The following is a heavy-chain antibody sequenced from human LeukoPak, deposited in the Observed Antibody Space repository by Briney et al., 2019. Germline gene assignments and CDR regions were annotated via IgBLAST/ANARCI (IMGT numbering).Heavy chain of an antibody. V-gene: IGHV4-31*03. J-gene: IGHJ4*02. Sequence: SETLSLTCTVSGGSISSGGYYWSWIRQHPGKGLEWIGYIYYSGSTYYSPSLKSRVTISVDTSKNQFSLKLSSVTAADTAVYYCARGSGYYLYYLDYWGQGTLVTVSS. CDR2: IYYSGST. CDR3: ARGSGYYLYYLDY. D-gene: IGHD3-3*01. CDR1: GGSISSGGYY.